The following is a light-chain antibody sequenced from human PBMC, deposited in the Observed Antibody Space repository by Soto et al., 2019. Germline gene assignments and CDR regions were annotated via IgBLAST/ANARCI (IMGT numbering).Light chain of an antibody. CDR2: DAS. J-gene: IGKJ5*01. CDR1: QTVRNNY. CDR3: QQSYTTSIT. Sequence: EFVLTQSPGTLSLSPGERATLSCRASQTVRNNYLAWYQQKPGQAPKLLIHDASSRATGIPDRFSGGGSGTDFILTISRLEPEDFATYYCQQSYTTSITFGQGTRLEIK. V-gene: IGKV3D-20*02.